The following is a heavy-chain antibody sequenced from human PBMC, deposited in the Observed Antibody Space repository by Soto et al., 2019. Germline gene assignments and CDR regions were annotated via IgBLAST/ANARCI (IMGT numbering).Heavy chain of an antibody. CDR2: TSFDGTKK. CDR1: AFSFITYG. Sequence: QEQLVQSGGGVVQPGRSLRLSCAASAFSFITYGIHGFRQAPGKGLEWLAVTSFDGTKKYSSDSVKGRLTVSRDTSNNTVYLRMSSLRVEDTAVYYCAREAPWAVAGSSYFDYWGQGTLVTVSS. V-gene: IGHV3-33*01. J-gene: IGHJ4*02. CDR3: AREAPWAVAGSSYFDY. D-gene: IGHD6-19*01.